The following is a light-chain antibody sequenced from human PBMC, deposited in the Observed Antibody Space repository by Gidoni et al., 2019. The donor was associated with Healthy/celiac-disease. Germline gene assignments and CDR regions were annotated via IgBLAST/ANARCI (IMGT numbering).Light chain of an antibody. CDR2: WAS. CDR1: QSVLYSSNNKNY. CDR3: QQYYRTPWT. Sequence: DIVMTQSPASLAVSLGERATINFKSSQSVLYSSNNKNYLAWYKQKPGQPPKLLIYWASTREAGVPDRFSGSGSGTDFTITISSLQAEDVAVYYCQQYYRTPWTFGQGTKVEIK. J-gene: IGKJ1*01. V-gene: IGKV4-1*01.